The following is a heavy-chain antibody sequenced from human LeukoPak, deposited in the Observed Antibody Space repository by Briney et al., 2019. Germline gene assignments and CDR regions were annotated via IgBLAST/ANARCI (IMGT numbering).Heavy chain of an antibody. Sequence: GRSLRLSCTASGFTFSSYGMHWVRQAPGKGLEWEAVISDDESDKYYADSVKGRFTISRDNSKNTLYLQMNSLRPEDTAVYYCAKGVVAATNAAYYGMDVWGQGTTVTVSS. V-gene: IGHV3-30*18. CDR3: AKGVVAATNAAYYGMDV. J-gene: IGHJ6*02. D-gene: IGHD2-15*01. CDR2: ISDDESDK. CDR1: GFTFSSYG.